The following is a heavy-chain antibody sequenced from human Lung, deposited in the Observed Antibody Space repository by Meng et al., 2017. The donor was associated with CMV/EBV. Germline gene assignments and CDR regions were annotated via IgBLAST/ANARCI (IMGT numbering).Heavy chain of an antibody. CDR3: ARDLEY. V-gene: IGHV4-39*07. CDR1: GGSISSSTYY. D-gene: IGHD1-1*01. J-gene: IGHJ4*02. CDR2: LYDSGST. Sequence: QLQLQESGPGLVRPSDTLSLTCSVTGGSISSSTYYWAWIRQPPGKGLEWIGSLYDSGSTYYHPSLKSRVTISVDTSKTYFSLKLRSVTAADTAVYYCARDLEYWGQGTLVTVSS.